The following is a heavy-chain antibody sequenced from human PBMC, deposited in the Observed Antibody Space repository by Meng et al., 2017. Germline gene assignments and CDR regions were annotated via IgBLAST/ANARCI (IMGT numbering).Heavy chain of an antibody. J-gene: IGHJ5*02. V-gene: IGHV1-8*03. Sequence: ASVKVSCKASGYTFTSYNIHWVRQATGQGPEWMGWMNPNSGNTGYAQKFQGRVTITRNTSISTAYMELSSPRSEDTAVYYCARSELVGATTWFDPWGQGTLVTVSS. CDR1: GYTFTSYN. CDR3: ARSELVGATTWFDP. D-gene: IGHD1-26*01. CDR2: MNPNSGNT.